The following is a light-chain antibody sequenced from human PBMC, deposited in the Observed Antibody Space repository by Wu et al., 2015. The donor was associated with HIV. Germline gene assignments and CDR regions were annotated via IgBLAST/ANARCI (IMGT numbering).Light chain of an antibody. CDR2: DTS. V-gene: IGKV3-11*01. CDR1: QSVSSY. Sequence: EVVLTQSPATLSLSPGERATLSCRASQSVSSYLAWYQQKPGQAPRLLIYDTSNRATGTPARFSGSGSGTDFTLTIGSLEPEDFAVYYCQHCNNWPLTFGQGTRLEIK. J-gene: IGKJ5*01. CDR3: QHCNNWPLT.